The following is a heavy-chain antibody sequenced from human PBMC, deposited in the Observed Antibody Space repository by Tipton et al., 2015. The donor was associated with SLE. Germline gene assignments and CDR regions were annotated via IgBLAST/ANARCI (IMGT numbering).Heavy chain of an antibody. Sequence: SLRLSCAASGFTFSSYGMHWVRQAPGKGLEWVAVIWYDGSNKYYADSVKGRFTISRDNSKNTLYLQMNSLRAEDTAVYYRAREWTNSWYPLDYWGQGTLVTVSS. CDR2: IWYDGSNK. CDR3: AREWTNSWYPLDY. CDR1: GFTFSSYG. V-gene: IGHV3-33*01. D-gene: IGHD6-13*01. J-gene: IGHJ4*02.